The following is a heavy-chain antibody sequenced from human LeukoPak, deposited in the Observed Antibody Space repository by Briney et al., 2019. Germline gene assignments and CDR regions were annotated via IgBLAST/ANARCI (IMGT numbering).Heavy chain of an antibody. V-gene: IGHV3-23*01. CDR1: GFTFSSYA. D-gene: IGHD3-22*01. J-gene: IGHJ4*02. CDR3: AKDQTQYYYDSSGYFDY. Sequence: GGSLRLSYAASGFTFSSYAMSWVRQAPGKGLEWVSAISGSGGSTYYADSVKGRFTISRDNSKNTLYLQMNSLRAEDTAVYYCAKDQTQYYYDSSGYFDYWGQGTLVTVSS. CDR2: ISGSGGST.